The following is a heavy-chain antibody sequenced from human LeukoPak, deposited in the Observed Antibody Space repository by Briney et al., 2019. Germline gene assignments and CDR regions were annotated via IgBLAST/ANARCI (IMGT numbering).Heavy chain of an antibody. J-gene: IGHJ3*02. CDR3: VRDGGSAWYINGDEAFDI. Sequence: GGSLRLSCVASGFIFSNYWMSWVRQVPGKGLEWVANMKQDGREKYLVDSVKGRFTISRDNANNSLYLQMNSLRAEDTAVYYCVRDGGSAWYINGDEAFDIWGQGTMVTVSS. CDR2: MKQDGREK. V-gene: IGHV3-7*01. CDR1: GFIFSNYW. D-gene: IGHD6-19*01.